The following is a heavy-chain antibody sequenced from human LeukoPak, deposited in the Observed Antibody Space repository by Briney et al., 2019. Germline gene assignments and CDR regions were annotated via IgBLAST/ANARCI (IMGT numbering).Heavy chain of an antibody. CDR2: ISSSGSTI. CDR3: AKAPDDILTGYYYFDY. J-gene: IGHJ4*02. Sequence: SGGSLRLSCAASGFTFSSYEMNWVRQAPGKGLEWVSYISSSGSTIYYADSVKGRFTISRDNSKNTLYLQMNSLSAEDTAVYYCAKAPDDILTGYYYFDYWGQGTLVTVSS. V-gene: IGHV3-48*03. CDR1: GFTFSSYE. D-gene: IGHD3-9*01.